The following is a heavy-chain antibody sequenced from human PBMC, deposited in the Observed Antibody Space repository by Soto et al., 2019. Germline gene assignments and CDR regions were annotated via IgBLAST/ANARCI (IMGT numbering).Heavy chain of an antibody. J-gene: IGHJ1*01. CDR2: IIPIFGTA. V-gene: IGHV1-69*13. D-gene: IGHD3-22*01. Sequence: SVKVYCKASGGTFSSYAISWVRQAPGQGLEWMGGIIPIFGTANYAQKFQGRVTITADESTSTAYMELSSLRSEDTAVYYCARDRRYYYDSSGSAEYFQHWGQGTLVTVSS. CDR3: ARDRRYYYDSSGSAEYFQH. CDR1: GGTFSSYA.